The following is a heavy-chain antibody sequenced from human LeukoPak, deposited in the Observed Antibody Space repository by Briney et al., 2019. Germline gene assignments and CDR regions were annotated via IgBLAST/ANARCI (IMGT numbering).Heavy chain of an antibody. CDR3: AREGNEYDILTGYYKVHNFDY. V-gene: IGHV1-46*01. CDR2: INPSGGST. J-gene: IGHJ4*02. CDR1: GYTFTSYY. Sequence: ASVKVSCKASGYTFTSYYMHWVRQAPGQGLEWMGIINPSGGSTSYAQKFQGRVTMTRDTSTSTVYMELSSLRPEDTAVYYCAREGNEYDILTGYYKVHNFDYWGQGTLVTVSS. D-gene: IGHD3-9*01.